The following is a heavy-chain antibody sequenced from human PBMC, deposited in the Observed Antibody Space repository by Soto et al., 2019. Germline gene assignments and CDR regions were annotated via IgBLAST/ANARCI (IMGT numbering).Heavy chain of an antibody. CDR3: ASSGAIDAGNKYYHDF. J-gene: IGHJ4*02. CDR1: GGTFSTFG. D-gene: IGHD3-16*01. V-gene: IGHV1-69*19. Sequence: QVQLVQSGAEVKKTGSSVKVSCKASGGTFSTFGISWVRQAPVQGLEWMGGIIAFCGTAEYAQKFEDRITITAVQSMETVDLALRGRKSEDTATYYCASSGAIDAGNKYYHDFWGE. CDR2: IIAFCGTA.